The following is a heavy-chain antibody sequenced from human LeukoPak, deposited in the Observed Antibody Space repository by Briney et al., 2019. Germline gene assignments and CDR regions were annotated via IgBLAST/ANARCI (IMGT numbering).Heavy chain of an antibody. V-gene: IGHV3-74*01. Sequence: GGSLRLSCAASGFTFSGYWMHWVRQAPGKGLEWVSRIDIDGSSTSYADSVKGRFSISRDNAKNTLSLQMNSLRVDDTALYYCAKGVFGVNRAFDYWGQGTLVTVSS. J-gene: IGHJ4*02. D-gene: IGHD3-3*01. CDR2: IDIDGSST. CDR1: GFTFSGYW. CDR3: AKGVFGVNRAFDY.